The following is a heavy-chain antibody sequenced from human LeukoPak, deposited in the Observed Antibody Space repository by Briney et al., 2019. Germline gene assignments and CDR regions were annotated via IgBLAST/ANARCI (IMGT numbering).Heavy chain of an antibody. CDR3: ARGWRFRGSYPPADYYYCMDV. CDR2: MNPNSGNT. Sequence: ASVKVSCKASGYTFTSYDINWVRQATGQGLEWMGWMNPNSGNTGYAQKFQGRVTMTRNTSISTAYMELSSLRSEDTAVYYCARGWRFRGSYPPADYYYCMDVWGKGTTVTVSS. V-gene: IGHV1-8*01. J-gene: IGHJ6*03. CDR1: GYTFTSYD. D-gene: IGHD1-26*01.